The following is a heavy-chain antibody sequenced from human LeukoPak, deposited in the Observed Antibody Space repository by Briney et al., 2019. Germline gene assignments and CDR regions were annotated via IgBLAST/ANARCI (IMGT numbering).Heavy chain of an antibody. CDR2: IIPIFGTA. J-gene: IGHJ4*02. CDR3: AREIGSRGWYYFDY. CDR1: GGTFSSYA. V-gene: IGHV1-69*05. Sequence: SVKVSCKASGGTFSSYAISWARQAPGQGLEWMGGIIPIFGTANYAQKFQGRVTITTDESTSTAYMELSSLRSEDTAVYYCAREIGSRGWYYFDYWGQGTLVTVSS. D-gene: IGHD6-19*01.